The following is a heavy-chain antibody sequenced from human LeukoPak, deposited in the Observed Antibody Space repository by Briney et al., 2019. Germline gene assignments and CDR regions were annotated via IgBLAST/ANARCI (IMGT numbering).Heavy chain of an antibody. CDR2: IYYRGRT. Sequence: SETLSLSCTVSGGSISSYYRSWVRQPPGQGLEWMGYIYYRGRTHYNHCLKRRVTISVDTSKNQCSLKLSSVTAADTAVYYCARSAGGVHVFDYWGQGTLVTVSS. CDR1: GGSISSYY. CDR3: ARSAGGVHVFDY. D-gene: IGHD3-16*01. V-gene: IGHV4-59*01. J-gene: IGHJ4*02.